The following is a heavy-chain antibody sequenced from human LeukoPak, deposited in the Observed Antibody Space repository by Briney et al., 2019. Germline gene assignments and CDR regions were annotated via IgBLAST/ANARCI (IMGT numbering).Heavy chain of an antibody. V-gene: IGHV3-23*01. Sequence: PGGSLRLSCAASGFTFSSYAMSWVRQAPGKGLEWVSAISGSGGSTYYADSVKGRFTISRDNSKNTLYLQVNSLRAEDTAVYYCAKGFSGDEGSSLDYWGQGTLVTVSS. J-gene: IGHJ4*02. CDR1: GFTFSSYA. D-gene: IGHD1-26*01. CDR2: ISGSGGST. CDR3: AKGFSGDEGSSLDY.